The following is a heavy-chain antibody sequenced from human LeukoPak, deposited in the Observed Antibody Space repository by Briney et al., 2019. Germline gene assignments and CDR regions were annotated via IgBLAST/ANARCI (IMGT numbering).Heavy chain of an antibody. D-gene: IGHD5-18*01. J-gene: IGHJ4*02. CDR3: ARHGDTAMVVFDY. V-gene: IGHV5-51*01. CDR2: IYPGDSDT. CDR1: GYSFTSYW. Sequence: GESLQISCKGSGYSFTSYWIGWVRQMPGKGLEWMGIIYPGDSDTRYSPSFQGQVTISADKSISTAYLQWSSLKASDTAMYYCARHGDTAMVVFDYWGQGTLVTVSS.